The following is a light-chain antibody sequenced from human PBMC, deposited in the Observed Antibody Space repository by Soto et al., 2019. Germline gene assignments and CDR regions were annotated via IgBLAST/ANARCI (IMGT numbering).Light chain of an antibody. V-gene: IGLV2-11*01. CDR3: CSYVTTPEI. CDR2: DGT. J-gene: IGLJ1*01. CDR1: SSDVDDYRY. Sequence: QSALAQPRSVSGSPGQLLTISCTGTSSDVDDYRYVSWYQHYPGKAPKLVIYDGTKRPSGVPDRFSGSNSGNTASLTISGLQAEDEADYYCCSYVTTPEIFGTGTKVTVL.